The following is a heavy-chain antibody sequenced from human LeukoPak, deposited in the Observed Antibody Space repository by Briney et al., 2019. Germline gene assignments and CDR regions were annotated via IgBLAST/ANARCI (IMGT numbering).Heavy chain of an antibody. Sequence: SETLSLTCTVSGGSISSSSYYWGWTRQPPGKGLEWIGSIYYSGSTYYNPSLKSRVTISVDTSKNQFSLKLGSVTAADTAVYYCARRLNYYDSSGYYYASTYYFDYWGQGTLVTVSS. D-gene: IGHD3-22*01. CDR2: IYYSGST. V-gene: IGHV4-39*01. CDR1: GGSISSSSYY. CDR3: ARRLNYYDSSGYYYASTYYFDY. J-gene: IGHJ4*02.